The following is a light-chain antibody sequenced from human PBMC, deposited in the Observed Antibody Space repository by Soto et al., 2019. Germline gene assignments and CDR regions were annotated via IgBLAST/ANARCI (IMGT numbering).Light chain of an antibody. V-gene: IGLV2-14*01. J-gene: IGLJ1*01. CDR3: CSYTSSTNYV. CDR1: SSDVSIYNY. CDR2: EVS. Sequence: QPVLTQPASVSGSPGQSITISCTGTSSDVSIYNYVSWYQQHPGKAPKLMIYEVSNRPSGVSNRFSGAKSGNTASLTISGLQVEDEADYYCCSYTSSTNYVFGAGTKLTVL.